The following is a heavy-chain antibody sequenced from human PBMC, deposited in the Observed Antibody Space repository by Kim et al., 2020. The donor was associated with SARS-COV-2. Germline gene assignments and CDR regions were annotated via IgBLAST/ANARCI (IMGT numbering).Heavy chain of an antibody. Sequence: GGSLRLSCEAFGFTFTFNSYTLHWVRQAPQKGLEWVSSISGASRYIYYADSVKGRFTIARDNAKNSLFLQMNGLRVDDTALYYCARTMSGAPAPPADYYG. CDR3: ARTMSGAPAPPADYYG. CDR2: ISGASRYI. J-gene: IGHJ6*01. CDR1: GFTFTFNSYT. D-gene: IGHD3-22*01. V-gene: IGHV3-21*01.